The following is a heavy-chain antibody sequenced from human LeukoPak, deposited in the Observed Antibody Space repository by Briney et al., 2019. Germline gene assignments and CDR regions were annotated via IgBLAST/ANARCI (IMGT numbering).Heavy chain of an antibody. CDR2: INHSGST. V-gene: IGHV4-34*01. J-gene: IGHJ4*02. CDR1: GGSFSGYY. Sequence: SETLSLTCAVYGGSFSGYYWSWIRQPPGKGLEWIGEINHSGSTNYNPSLKSRVTISVDTSKNQFSLKLSSVTAADTAVYYCARSRPYYYGSGSYYSTRNYFDYWGQGTLVTVSS. CDR3: ARSRPYYYGSGSYYSTRNYFDY. D-gene: IGHD3-10*01.